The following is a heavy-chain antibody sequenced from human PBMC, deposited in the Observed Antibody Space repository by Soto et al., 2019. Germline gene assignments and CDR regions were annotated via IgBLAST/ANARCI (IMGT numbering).Heavy chain of an antibody. CDR3: ARVSGRLERHSDLDY. J-gene: IGHJ4*02. CDR2: ICTISSYI. D-gene: IGHD1-1*01. V-gene: IGHV3-21*01. CDR1: GFTFSSYS. Sequence: EVQLVESGGGLVKPGGSLRLSCAASGFTFSSYSMNWVRQAPGKGLEWVSSICTISSYIYYADSLRGRFTISRDSARNSLYLQMNSLRADDTAVYFCARVSGRLERHSDLDYWGQGTLVTVSS.